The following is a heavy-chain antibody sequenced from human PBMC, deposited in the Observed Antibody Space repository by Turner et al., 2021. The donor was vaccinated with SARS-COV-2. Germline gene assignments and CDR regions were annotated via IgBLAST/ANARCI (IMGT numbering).Heavy chain of an antibody. D-gene: IGHD1-26*01. CDR2: ISAYNGNT. CDR1: GYTFTSYG. J-gene: IGHJ3*02. Sequence: QVELVQSGAEVKKPGASVKVSCKASGYTFTSYGISWVRQAPGQGLEWMGWISAYNGNTNYAQKLQGRVTMTTDTSTSTAYMELRSLRSDDTALYYCARYIRGDGAALAFDIWGQGTMVTISS. CDR3: ARYIRGDGAALAFDI. V-gene: IGHV1-18*04.